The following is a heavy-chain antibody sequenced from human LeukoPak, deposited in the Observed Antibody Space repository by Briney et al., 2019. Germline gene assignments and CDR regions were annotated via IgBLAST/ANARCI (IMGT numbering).Heavy chain of an antibody. CDR1: GFTFTTYA. CDR3: AKRVRDGHNSPIDF. Sequence: GGSLRLSCAASGFTFTTYAMNWVRQAQGKGLEWVSGISDGGLNTYYRNSVKDQFTIPRDSSKNALYLQMGRLRGEDTALYYCAKRVRDGHNSPIDFWGKGNLVTVSS. J-gene: IGHJ4*02. CDR2: ISDGGLNT. V-gene: IGHV3-23*01. D-gene: IGHD5-24*01.